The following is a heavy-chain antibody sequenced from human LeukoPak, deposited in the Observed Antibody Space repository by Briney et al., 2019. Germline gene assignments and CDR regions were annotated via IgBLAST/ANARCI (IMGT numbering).Heavy chain of an antibody. CDR3: AREGYYGSGSPPSLYFDY. J-gene: IGHJ4*02. CDR2: TSSDLNVK. Sequence: GGSLRLSCAASGFTFSSYSMNWVRQAPGKGLEWVAVTSSDLNVKLYADSVKGRFTISRDNSRSTLYLQMNSLRPEDTAIYYCAREGYYGSGSPPSLYFDYWGQGTLVTVSS. V-gene: IGHV3-30*03. CDR1: GFTFSSYS. D-gene: IGHD3-10*01.